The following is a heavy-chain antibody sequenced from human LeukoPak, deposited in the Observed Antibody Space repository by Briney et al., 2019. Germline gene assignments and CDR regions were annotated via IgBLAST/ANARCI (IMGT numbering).Heavy chain of an antibody. CDR1: GYTFTSYD. Sequence: WASVKVSCKASGYTFTSYDINWVRQATGQGLEWMGWMNPNSGNTGYAQKFQGRVTMTRNTSISTAYMELSSLRSEDTAVYYCARGAIAAVACFDYWGQGTLVTVSS. D-gene: IGHD6-13*01. CDR2: MNPNSGNT. CDR3: ARGAIAAVACFDY. J-gene: IGHJ4*02. V-gene: IGHV1-8*01.